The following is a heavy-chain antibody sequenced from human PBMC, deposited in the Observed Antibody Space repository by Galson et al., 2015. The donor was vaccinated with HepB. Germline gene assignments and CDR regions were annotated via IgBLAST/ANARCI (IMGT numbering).Heavy chain of an antibody. CDR2: ISAYNGNT. V-gene: IGHV1-18*01. D-gene: IGHD3/OR15-3a*01. CDR1: GYIFISYG. Sequence: QSGAEVKRPGASVKVSCTASGYIFISYGISWVRQAPGQGLEWMGWISAYNGNTNYAQKLQGRVTMTTDTSTSTAHMELRSLRSDDTAVYYCARDPRPTGLPSLRPFDYWGQGTLVTVSS. J-gene: IGHJ4*02. CDR3: ARDPRPTGLPSLRPFDY.